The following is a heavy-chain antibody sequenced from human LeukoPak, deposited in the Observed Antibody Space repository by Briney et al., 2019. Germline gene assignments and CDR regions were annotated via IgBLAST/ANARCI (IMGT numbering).Heavy chain of an antibody. CDR1: GFTFSSYA. J-gene: IGHJ5*02. CDR2: ISGSGGST. D-gene: IGHD2-15*01. CDR3: ASRGVAGTSNWFDP. Sequence: GGSLRLSCAASGFTFSSYAMSWVRQAPGKGLEWVSAISGSGGSTYYADSVKGRFTISRDNSKNTLYLQMNSLRAEDTAVYYCASRGVAGTSNWFDPWGQRTLVTVSS. V-gene: IGHV3-23*01.